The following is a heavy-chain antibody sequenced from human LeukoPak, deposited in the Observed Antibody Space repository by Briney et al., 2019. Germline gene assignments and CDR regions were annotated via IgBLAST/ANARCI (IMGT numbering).Heavy chain of an antibody. CDR1: GGTFSSYA. CDR2: IIPILGIA. J-gene: IGHJ4*02. CDR3: ARDQITMVRGVPSDY. Sequence: SVKVSCKASGGTFSSYAISWVRQAPGQGLEWMGRIIPILGIANYAQKFQGRVTITADKSTSTAYMELSSLRSEDTAVYYCARDQITMVRGVPSDYWGQGTLVTVSS. V-gene: IGHV1-69*04. D-gene: IGHD3-10*01.